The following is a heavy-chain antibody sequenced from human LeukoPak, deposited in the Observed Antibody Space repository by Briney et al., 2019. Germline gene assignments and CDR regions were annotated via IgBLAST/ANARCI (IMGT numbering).Heavy chain of an antibody. J-gene: IGHJ4*02. CDR2: ISYDGSNK. Sequence: GGSLRLSCAASGFTFSSYAMHWARQAPGKGLEWVAVISYDGSNKYYADSVKGRFTISRDNSKNTLYLQMNSLRAEDTAVYYCARAYYDILTGYFDYWGQGTLVTVSS. CDR1: GFTFSSYA. CDR3: ARAYYDILTGYFDY. V-gene: IGHV3-30*04. D-gene: IGHD3-9*01.